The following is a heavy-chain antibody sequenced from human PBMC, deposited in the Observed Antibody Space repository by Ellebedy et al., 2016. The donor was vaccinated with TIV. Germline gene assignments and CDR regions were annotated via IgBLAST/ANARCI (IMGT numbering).Heavy chain of an antibody. D-gene: IGHD4-11*01. CDR3: ARDRGDYSISGP. Sequence: GESLKISXAASGFTFGRYWMHWVRQAPGNKLVWVSRIKSDGSGTTYADSVKGRFTTSRDNARNTLYLQMNRLRGEDTAVYFCARDRGDYSISGPWGQGTLVTVSS. V-gene: IGHV3-74*01. CDR1: GFTFGRYW. CDR2: IKSDGSGT. J-gene: IGHJ5*02.